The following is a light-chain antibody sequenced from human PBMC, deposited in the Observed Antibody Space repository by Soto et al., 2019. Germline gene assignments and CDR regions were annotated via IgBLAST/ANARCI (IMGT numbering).Light chain of an antibody. Sequence: EIVLTQSPGTLSLSPGERATLSCRANQSVSSSYLAWYQHKRGQAPRLLIYGASSRATGIPDRFSGSGSGTDFTLTISRLEPEDFAVYYCQQYGSSTLTFGGGTKVEIK. CDR1: QSVSSSY. V-gene: IGKV3-20*01. CDR3: QQYGSSTLT. CDR2: GAS. J-gene: IGKJ4*01.